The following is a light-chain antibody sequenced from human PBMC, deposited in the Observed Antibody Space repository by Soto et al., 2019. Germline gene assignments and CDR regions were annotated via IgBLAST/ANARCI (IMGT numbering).Light chain of an antibody. CDR1: SSEVGGYNS. CDR3: SSYAGSSIPVA. CDR2: DVT. V-gene: IGLV2-8*01. Sequence: QSALTQPPSASGSPGQSVAISCTGASSEVGGYNSVSWYQHHPGKAPRLMIYDVTQRPSGVPDRFSGSKSGNTASLTVSGLQIHDEAYYYCSSYAGSSIPVAFGGGTKLTVL. J-gene: IGLJ2*01.